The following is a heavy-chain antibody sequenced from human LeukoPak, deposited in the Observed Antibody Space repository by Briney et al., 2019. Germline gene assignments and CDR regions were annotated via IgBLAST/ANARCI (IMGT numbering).Heavy chain of an antibody. CDR3: ARDLTNWNDATFDI. J-gene: IGHJ3*02. Sequence: PGGSLRLSCAASGFSFSNYWMSWVRQAPGKGLEWVANIKVDGSETYYVDSVKGRFTISRDNSKNSLYLQMNYLRAEDTAVYYCARDLTNWNDATFDIWAKGQWSPSRQ. D-gene: IGHD1-1*01. CDR2: IKVDGSET. V-gene: IGHV3-7*01. CDR1: GFSFSNYW.